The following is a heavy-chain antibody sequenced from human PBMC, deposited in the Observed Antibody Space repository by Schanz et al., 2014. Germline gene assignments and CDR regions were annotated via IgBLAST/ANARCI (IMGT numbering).Heavy chain of an antibody. V-gene: IGHV3-9*01. CDR1: GFTFDKYA. D-gene: IGHD6-19*01. CDR3: TKEKSQIAVAGHFDL. J-gene: IGHJ4*02. CDR2: ISWNSGTI. Sequence: EVQLVESGGGLVQPGKSLRLSCAASGFTFDKYAMHWVRQAPGKGLEWVSVISWNSGTIGYADSVKGRFTISRDNAKNSLYLQMNSLRAEDTALYYCTKEKSQIAVAGHFDLWGQGTLVTVSS.